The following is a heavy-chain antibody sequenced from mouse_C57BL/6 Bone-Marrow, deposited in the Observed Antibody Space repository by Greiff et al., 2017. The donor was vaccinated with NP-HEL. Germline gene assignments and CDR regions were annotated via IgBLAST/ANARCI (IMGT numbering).Heavy chain of an antibody. CDR3: ARLLLLRYWYFDV. Sequence: DVQLVESGGDLVKPGGSLKLSCAASGFTFSTYGMSWVRQTPDKRLAWVATISSGGSYTYYPDSVKGRFTISRDNAKNNLYLQMGSLKSEDTAMYYCARLLLLRYWYFDVWGTGTTVTVSS. CDR2: ISSGGSYT. CDR1: GFTFSTYG. D-gene: IGHD1-1*01. V-gene: IGHV5-6*01. J-gene: IGHJ1*03.